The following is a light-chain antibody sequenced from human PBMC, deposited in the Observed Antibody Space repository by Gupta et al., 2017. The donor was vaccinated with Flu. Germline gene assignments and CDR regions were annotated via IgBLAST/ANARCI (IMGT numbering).Light chain of an antibody. J-gene: IGKJ2*01. CDR1: QSVSSN. Sequence: EIVMTQSPATLSVSPGERATLSCRASQSVSSNLDWYQQKPGQAPRLLSYGASTGDTGIPARFSGSGYGTELTLTISSRQSEDIAVYYCKQYKNWPQIIFGQGTKMDIK. CDR2: GAS. CDR3: KQYKNWPQII. V-gene: IGKV3-15*01.